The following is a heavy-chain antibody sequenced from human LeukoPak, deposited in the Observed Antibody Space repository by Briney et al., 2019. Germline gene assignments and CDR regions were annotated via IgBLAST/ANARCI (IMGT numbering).Heavy chain of an antibody. CDR1: GFTFSRYA. V-gene: IGHV3-30-3*01. Sequence: GGSLRLSCAASGFTFSRYAMHWVRQAPAKGLEWVALISYDGSDKYYADSVKGRFTISRDNSENTLYLQMNSLRPEDRAVYYCARDEGSSWQFYDPFDIWGQGTMVTVS. D-gene: IGHD6-13*01. J-gene: IGHJ3*02. CDR2: ISYDGSDK. CDR3: ARDEGSSWQFYDPFDI.